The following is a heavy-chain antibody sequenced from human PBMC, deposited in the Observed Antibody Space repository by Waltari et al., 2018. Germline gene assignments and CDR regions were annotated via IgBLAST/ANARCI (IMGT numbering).Heavy chain of an antibody. Sequence: QVQLQESGPGLVKPSETLSLTCTVSGGSISSYYWSWIRQPPGKGLEWIGYIYYSGSTNYNPSLKSRVTISVDTSKNQFSLKLSSVTAADTAVYYCARGPGTTFDYWGQGTLVTVSS. CDR2: IYYSGST. V-gene: IGHV4-59*01. D-gene: IGHD1-7*01. CDR1: GGSISSYY. J-gene: IGHJ4*02. CDR3: ARGPGTTFDY.